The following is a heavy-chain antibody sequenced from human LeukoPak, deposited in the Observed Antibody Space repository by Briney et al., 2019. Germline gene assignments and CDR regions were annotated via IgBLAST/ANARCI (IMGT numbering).Heavy chain of an antibody. CDR2: INAGNGNT. Sequence: ASVNVSCKASGYTFTSYAMHWVRQAPGQRLEWMGWINAGNGNTKYSQKFQGRVTITRDTSASTAYMELSSLRSEDTAVYYCARDPYSSSWPFAEYFQHWGQGTLVTVSS. CDR3: ARDPYSSSWPFAEYFQH. CDR1: GYTFTSYA. J-gene: IGHJ1*01. V-gene: IGHV1-3*01. D-gene: IGHD6-13*01.